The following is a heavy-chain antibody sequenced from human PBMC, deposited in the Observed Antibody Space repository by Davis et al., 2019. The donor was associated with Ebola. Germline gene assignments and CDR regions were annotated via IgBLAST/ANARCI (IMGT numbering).Heavy chain of an antibody. J-gene: IGHJ4*02. Sequence: SLKISCAASGFTFDDYAMHWVRQAPGKGLEWVSRISWNSGTIGYADSVKGRFTISRDNAKNSLYLQMNSLRAEDTAVYYCARWGQGSSWHVDYWGQGTLVTVSS. CDR1: GFTFDDYA. V-gene: IGHV3-9*01. D-gene: IGHD6-13*01. CDR2: ISWNSGTI. CDR3: ARWGQGSSWHVDY.